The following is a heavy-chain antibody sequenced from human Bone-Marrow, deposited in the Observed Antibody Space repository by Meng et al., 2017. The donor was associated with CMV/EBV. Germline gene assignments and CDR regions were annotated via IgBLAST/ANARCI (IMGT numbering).Heavy chain of an antibody. Sequence: GESLKISCKGSGYSFTSYWIGWVRQMPGKGLEWMGIIYPGDSDTRYSPYFQGQVTISADKSISTAYLQWSSLKASDTAMYYCARLTIDVVPAASPYYFDYWGQGTLVTVSS. J-gene: IGHJ4*02. CDR3: ARLTIDVVPAASPYYFDY. CDR2: IYPGDSDT. CDR1: GYSFTSYW. D-gene: IGHD2-2*01. V-gene: IGHV5-51*01.